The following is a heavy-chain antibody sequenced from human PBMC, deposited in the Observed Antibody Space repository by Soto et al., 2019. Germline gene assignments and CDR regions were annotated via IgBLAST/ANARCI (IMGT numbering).Heavy chain of an antibody. Sequence: QVQLVQSGAEVKGPGTSVTLSCQTSGYTFAHYYIHWVRQAPGQGLEYMGIIDPRTGTSGTSTSPQSVQGRLSITSDASTSTVYIELSNLRSDDTATYDCARLSRITFIVDWGQGTLVTVSS. J-gene: IGHJ4*02. CDR1: GYTFAHYY. CDR3: ARLSRITFIVD. D-gene: IGHD3-16*02. CDR2: IDPRTGTSGTS. V-gene: IGHV1-46*04.